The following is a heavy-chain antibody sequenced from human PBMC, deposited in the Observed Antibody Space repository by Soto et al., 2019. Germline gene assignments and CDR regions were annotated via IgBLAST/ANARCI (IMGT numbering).Heavy chain of an antibody. Sequence: GGSLRLSCAASGLTFSSYNMNWVREAPGKGLEWVSSISSSGSYIHYADSVKGRFTISRDNAKNSLYLQMNSLRVEDTAVYYCARSEGIDYWGQGALVTVSS. V-gene: IGHV3-21*01. CDR3: ARSEGIDY. J-gene: IGHJ4*02. CDR1: GLTFSSYN. CDR2: ISSSGSYI.